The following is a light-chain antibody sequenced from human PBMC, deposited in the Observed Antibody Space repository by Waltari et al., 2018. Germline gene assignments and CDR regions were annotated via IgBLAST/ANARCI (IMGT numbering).Light chain of an antibody. CDR1: ERFARY. J-gene: IGKJ1*01. CDR3: QHYVRLPVT. CDR2: EAS. V-gene: IGKV3-20*01. Sequence: CRASERFARYLAWYQYEIGEARRLLVFEASARAAGVEDRFSGSGSGRDFGLSISRLEPEDFEVYYCQHYVRLPVTFGQGTRVEIK.